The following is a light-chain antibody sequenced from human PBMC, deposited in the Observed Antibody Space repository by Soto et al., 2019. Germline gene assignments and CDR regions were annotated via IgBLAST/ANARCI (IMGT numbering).Light chain of an antibody. J-gene: IGLJ2*01. Sequence: NFMLTQPHSVSESPGKTVTISCTRSSGSIASNYVQWFQQRPGSAPTSVMYEDIQRPSGVPDRFSGSIDSSSNSASLTISGLKTEDEADYYCQSYDSSNHVVFGGGTKLTVL. CDR2: EDI. CDR1: SGSIASNY. CDR3: QSYDSSNHVV. V-gene: IGLV6-57*04.